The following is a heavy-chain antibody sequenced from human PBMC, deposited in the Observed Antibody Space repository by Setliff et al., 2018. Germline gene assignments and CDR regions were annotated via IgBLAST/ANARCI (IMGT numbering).Heavy chain of an antibody. J-gene: IGHJ5*02. CDR1: GGTFRTDG. Sequence: SVKVSCKASGGTFRTDGFNWVRQAPGQGLEWMGAIIPIFGTPNYAQKFQDRVAIPADESTSTGYMEINGLTSEDTAVYYCARDWRHSGMSWANYFDPWGQGTVVTVSS. V-gene: IGHV1-69*13. CDR2: IIPIFGTP. D-gene: IGHD3-10*01. CDR3: ARDWRHSGMSWANYFDP.